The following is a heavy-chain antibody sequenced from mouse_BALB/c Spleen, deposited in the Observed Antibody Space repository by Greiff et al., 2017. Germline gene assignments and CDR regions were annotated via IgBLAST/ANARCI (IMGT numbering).Heavy chain of an antibody. D-gene: IGHD2-13*01. V-gene: IGHV1-67*01. CDR1: GYTFTDYA. J-gene: IGHJ3*01. Sequence: VQGVESGPELVRPGESVKISCKGSGYTFTDYAMHWVKQSHAKSLEWIGVISIYYDNTNYNQKFKGKATMTVDKSSSTAYMELARLTSEDSAIYYWATIYNGDEVGFAYWGQGTLVTVSA. CDR2: ISIYYDNT. CDR3: ATIYNGDEVGFAY.